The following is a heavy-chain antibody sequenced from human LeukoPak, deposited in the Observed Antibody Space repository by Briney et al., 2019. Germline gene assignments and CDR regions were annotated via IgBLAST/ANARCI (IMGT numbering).Heavy chain of an antibody. Sequence: GESLKISCKGSGYSFTSYWIGWVRQMPGKGLEWMGIIYPGDSDTRYSPSFQGQVTISADKSISTAYLQWSSLKASDTAMYYCATHSGYISGWYYFDYWGQGTLVTVSS. CDR2: IYPGDSDT. CDR3: ATHSGYISGWYYFDY. D-gene: IGHD6-19*01. CDR1: GYSFTSYW. V-gene: IGHV5-51*01. J-gene: IGHJ4*02.